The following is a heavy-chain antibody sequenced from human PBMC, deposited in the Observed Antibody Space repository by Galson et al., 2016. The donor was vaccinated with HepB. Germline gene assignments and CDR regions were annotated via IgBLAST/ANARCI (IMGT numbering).Heavy chain of an antibody. CDR1: GDIFTGYS. CDR3: ASAEGLLFGVIIAAFDP. V-gene: IGHV1-2*02. CDR2: ISPKSGAT. J-gene: IGHJ5*02. Sequence: SVKVSCKASGDIFTGYSIHWVRQAPGQGLEWMGWISPKSGATNYAQRFKGRVTMTRDNSISTVYMEVTSLRSDDTAVYYCASAEGLLFGVIIAAFDPWGQGTLVTVSS. D-gene: IGHD3-3*01.